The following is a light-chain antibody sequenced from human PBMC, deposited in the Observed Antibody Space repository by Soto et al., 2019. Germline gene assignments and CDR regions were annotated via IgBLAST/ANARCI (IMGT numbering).Light chain of an antibody. V-gene: IGKV3-20*01. J-gene: IGKJ2*01. CDR1: QSVSSSY. Sequence: EIVLTQSPGTLSLSPGERATLSCRASQSVSSSYLAWYQQKPGQAPRLLIYGASSRATGIPDRFSVSGSGTYVTLTISRLEPQDFAAYYCQQCRGSPPYTFGQGTKLEIK. CDR3: QQCRGSPPYT. CDR2: GAS.